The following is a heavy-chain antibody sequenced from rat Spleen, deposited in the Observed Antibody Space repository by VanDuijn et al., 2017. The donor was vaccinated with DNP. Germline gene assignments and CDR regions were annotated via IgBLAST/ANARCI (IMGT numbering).Heavy chain of an antibody. CDR3: ARGGRSYFDY. V-gene: IGHV5-25*01. CDR2: ISTGGGNT. Sequence: EVQLVESGGDLVQSGRSLKLSCAASGLTFSNYYMAWVRQAPTKGLEWVASISTGGGNTYYRDSVKGRFTISRDNAKNTLYLQRNSLRSEDTATYYCARGGRSYFDYWGHGVMVTVSS. J-gene: IGHJ2*01. D-gene: IGHD1-11*01. CDR1: GLTFSNYY.